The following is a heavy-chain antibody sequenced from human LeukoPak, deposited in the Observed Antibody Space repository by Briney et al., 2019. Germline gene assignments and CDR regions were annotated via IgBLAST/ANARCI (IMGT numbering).Heavy chain of an antibody. Sequence: GGSPRLSCVASGFTFSNYGMHWVRQAPGKGLEWVAVISYEGTNKYYADSVKGRFTISRDNFKNTLYLQMNSLRAEETAVYYCAKDLVGATLEYYFDYWGQGTLVTVSS. D-gene: IGHD1-26*01. CDR3: AKDLVGATLEYYFDY. CDR1: GFTFSNYG. J-gene: IGHJ4*02. CDR2: ISYEGTNK. V-gene: IGHV3-30*18.